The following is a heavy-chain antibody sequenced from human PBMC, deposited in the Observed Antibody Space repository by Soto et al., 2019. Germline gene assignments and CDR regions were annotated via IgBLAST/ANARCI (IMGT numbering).Heavy chain of an antibody. CDR3: ARHRPGERVLLDY. J-gene: IGHJ4*02. D-gene: IGHD2-8*02. Sequence: PSETLSLTCTVSGGSISSYYWSWIRQPPGKGLEWIGYIYYSGSTNYNPSLKSRVTISVDTSKNQFSLKLSSVTAADTAVYYCARHRPGERVLLDYWSQGTLGTVSS. V-gene: IGHV4-59*08. CDR2: IYYSGST. CDR1: GGSISSYY.